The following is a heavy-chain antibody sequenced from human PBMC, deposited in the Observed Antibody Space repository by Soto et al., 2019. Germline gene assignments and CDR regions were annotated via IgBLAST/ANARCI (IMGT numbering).Heavy chain of an antibody. CDR1: GYTFTSYY. J-gene: IGHJ4*02. CDR3: ARDDDSSGYPRYYFDY. Sequence: QVQLVQSGAEVKKPGASVKVSCKASGYTFTSYYMHWVRQAPGQGLEWMGIINPSGGSTSYAQKFQGRVTMTRDTSTSPVYMELGSLRSEDAAVYYCARDDDSSGYPRYYFDYWGQGTLVTVSS. V-gene: IGHV1-46*03. D-gene: IGHD3-22*01. CDR2: INPSGGST.